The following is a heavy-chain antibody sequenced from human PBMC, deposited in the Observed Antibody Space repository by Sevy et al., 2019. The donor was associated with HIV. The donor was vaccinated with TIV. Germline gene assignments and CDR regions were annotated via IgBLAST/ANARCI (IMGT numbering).Heavy chain of an antibody. CDR3: ARGPGYYDSGSWLDP. CDR1: GFTLPDYE. V-gene: IGHV3-48*03. J-gene: IGHJ5*02. CDR2: ISRSGTTI. D-gene: IGHD3-9*01. Sequence: GGSLRLSCVASGFTLPDYEMNWVRQAPGKGLEWVASISRSGTTIYYAASLKGRFTISRASAKNSVYLQMNSLRAEDTGFYFCARGPGYYDSGSWLDPWGQGTLVTVSS.